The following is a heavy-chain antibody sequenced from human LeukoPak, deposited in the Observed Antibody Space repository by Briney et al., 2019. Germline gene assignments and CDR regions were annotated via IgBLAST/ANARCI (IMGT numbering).Heavy chain of an antibody. D-gene: IGHD3-9*01. V-gene: IGHV5-51*01. Sequence: GESLKISCKGSGYSFTSYWIGWVRQMPGKGLEWMGIIYPGDSDTRYSPSFQGQVTISADKSISTAYLQWSSLKASDTAMYYCARRVDWLLNMRAFDIWGQGTMVTVSS. CDR3: ARRVDWLLNMRAFDI. CDR2: IYPGDSDT. J-gene: IGHJ3*02. CDR1: GYSFTSYW.